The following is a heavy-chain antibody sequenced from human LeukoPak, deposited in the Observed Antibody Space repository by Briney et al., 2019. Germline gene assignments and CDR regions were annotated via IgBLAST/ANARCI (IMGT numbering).Heavy chain of an antibody. CDR2: ISGSGGST. J-gene: IGHJ4*02. D-gene: IGHD1-26*01. CDR1: GFTFSSYA. Sequence: QAGGSLRLSCAASGFTFSSYAMSWVRQASGKGLEWVSAISGSGGSTYYADSVKGRFTISRDNSKNTLYLQMNSLRAEDTAVYYCAKAGGKWEPPGNFDYWGQGTLVTVSS. CDR3: AKAGGKWEPPGNFDY. V-gene: IGHV3-23*01.